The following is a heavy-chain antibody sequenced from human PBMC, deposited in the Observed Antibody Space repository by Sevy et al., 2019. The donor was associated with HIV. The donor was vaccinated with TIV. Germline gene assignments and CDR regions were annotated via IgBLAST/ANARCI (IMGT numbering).Heavy chain of an antibody. CDR1: GFTFSSSW. J-gene: IGHJ3*02. CDR2: LKQDGSRK. Sequence: GGSLRLSCVASGFTFSSSWMTWVRRAPGKGPEYVANLKQDGSRKDQLDSGKGRFTISRDNARNSLYLQMNGLRVEDTAMSYCARDPAYGAYDIWGQGAMVTVSS. V-gene: IGHV3-7*01. CDR3: ARDPAYGAYDI. D-gene: IGHD3-16*01.